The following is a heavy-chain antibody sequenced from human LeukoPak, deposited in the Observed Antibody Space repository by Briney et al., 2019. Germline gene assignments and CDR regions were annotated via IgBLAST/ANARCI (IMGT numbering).Heavy chain of an antibody. V-gene: IGHV1-2*02. CDR3: ARVRQQLVPTKDAFDI. CDR2: INPNSGGT. Sequence: ASVKVSCKASGYTFTGYYMHWVRQAPGQGLEWMGWINPNSGGTNYAQKFQGRVTMTRDTSTSTVYMELSSLRSEDTAVYYCARVRQQLVPTKDAFDIWGQGTMVTVSS. CDR1: GYTFTGYY. J-gene: IGHJ3*02. D-gene: IGHD6-13*01.